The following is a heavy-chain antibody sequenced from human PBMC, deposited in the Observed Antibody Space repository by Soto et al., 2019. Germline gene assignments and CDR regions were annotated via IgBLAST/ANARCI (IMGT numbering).Heavy chain of an antibody. D-gene: IGHD3-22*01. CDR2: INTNTGNP. Sequence: SVKVSCKASGYTFTSCAMNWVRQAPGQGLEWMGWINTNTGNPTYAQGFTGRFVFSLDTSVSTAYLQICSLKAEDTAVYYCAREGSAYYYDSSGYHSHYYYYGMDVWGQGTTVTVSS. J-gene: IGHJ6*02. CDR3: AREGSAYYYDSSGYHSHYYYYGMDV. V-gene: IGHV7-4-1*01. CDR1: GYTFTSCA.